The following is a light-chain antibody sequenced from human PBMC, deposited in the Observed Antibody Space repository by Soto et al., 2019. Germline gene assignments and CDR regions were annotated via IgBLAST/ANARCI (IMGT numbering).Light chain of an antibody. J-gene: IGKJ2*01. Sequence: DIPMTQSPSTLSASVGDRVTITCRASQSINNWLAWYQQKPGKAPKLLIYMASSLESGVPSRFSGSGSGTEFTLTISSLQPDDFATYYCQQYNSYPYTFGQGTKLEIK. V-gene: IGKV1-5*03. CDR3: QQYNSYPYT. CDR1: QSINNW. CDR2: MAS.